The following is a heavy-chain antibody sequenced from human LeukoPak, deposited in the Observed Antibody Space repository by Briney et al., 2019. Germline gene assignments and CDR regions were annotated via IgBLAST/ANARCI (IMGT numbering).Heavy chain of an antibody. D-gene: IGHD3-22*01. CDR3: AKDRSTYYYDSSGFYPDAFDI. CDR1: GYTFTSYY. V-gene: IGHV1-46*01. J-gene: IGHJ3*02. CDR2: INPSGGST. Sequence: ASVKVSCKASGYTFTSYYMHWVRQAPGQGLEWMGIINPSGGSTSYAQKFQGRVTMTRDTSTSTVYMELSSLRSEDTAVYYCAKDRSTYYYDSSGFYPDAFDIWGQGTMVTVSS.